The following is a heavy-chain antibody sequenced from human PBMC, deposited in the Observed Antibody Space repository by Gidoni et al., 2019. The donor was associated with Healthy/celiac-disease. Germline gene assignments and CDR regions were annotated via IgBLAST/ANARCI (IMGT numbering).Heavy chain of an antibody. D-gene: IGHD6-19*01. V-gene: IGHV4-61*02. CDR2: IYTSGST. J-gene: IGHJ4*02. CDR3: ARGAGVDYFDY. Sequence: QVQLQESGPGLVKPSQTLSPTCTVPGGSISSGSYDWSWLRQPAGKELEWIGRIYTSGSTNYNPSLKSRVTISVDTSKNQFSLKLGSVTAADTAVYYCARGAGVDYFDYWGQGTLVTVSS. CDR1: GGSISSGSYD.